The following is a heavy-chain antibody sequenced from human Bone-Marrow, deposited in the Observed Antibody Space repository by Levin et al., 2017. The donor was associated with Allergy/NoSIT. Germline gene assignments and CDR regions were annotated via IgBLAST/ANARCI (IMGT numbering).Heavy chain of an antibody. D-gene: IGHD3-10*01. J-gene: IGHJ4*02. CDR3: ARDQSYYYDSGRCLDS. Sequence: QSGESLKISCAASGFTFSSFGMHWVRQAPGKGLEWVADIWSNGYGIHYADSVKGRSTISRDNSKNTLYLEVNKLTVEDTAIYYCARDQSYYYDSGRCLDSWGQGTLVTVSS. V-gene: IGHV3-33*01. CDR1: GFTFSSFG. CDR2: IWSNGYGI.